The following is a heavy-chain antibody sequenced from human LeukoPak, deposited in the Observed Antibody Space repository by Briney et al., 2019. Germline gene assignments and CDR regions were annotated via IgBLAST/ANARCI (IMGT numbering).Heavy chain of an antibody. D-gene: IGHD4-17*01. Sequence: PGGSLPLSCAASGFTFSSYAMSCVRQAPGKGLEWVSTISAIAGSTLYADSVKGRFTISRDNSKNTLYLQMNSLRAEDTAVYFCAKDLYGDYVGDYWGQGTLVTVSS. V-gene: IGHV3-23*01. J-gene: IGHJ4*02. CDR3: AKDLYGDYVGDY. CDR1: GFTFSSYA. CDR2: ISAIAGST.